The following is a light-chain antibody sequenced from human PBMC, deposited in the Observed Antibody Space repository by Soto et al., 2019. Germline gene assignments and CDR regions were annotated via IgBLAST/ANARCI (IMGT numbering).Light chain of an antibody. J-gene: IGKJ2*02. CDR1: QSLLHSNGYNY. Sequence: DIVMTQSPLSLPVTPGEPASISCRSSQSLLHSNGYNYLDWYLQKPGQSPQLLIYLTSNRSPGVPDRFSVSGSGTDFTLKISRVEAEDVGVYYCMQALQTPRTFGQGTKLEIK. V-gene: IGKV2-28*01. CDR2: LTS. CDR3: MQALQTPRT.